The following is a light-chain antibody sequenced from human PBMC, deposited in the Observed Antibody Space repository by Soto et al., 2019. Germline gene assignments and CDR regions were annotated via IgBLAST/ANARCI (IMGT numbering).Light chain of an antibody. CDR2: LGS. CDR1: QSLLHLNGNNY. Sequence: DIVLTQSPLSLSVTPGEPASFSCRANQSLLHLNGNNYLDWYLQKPGQSPHLLIYLGSNRAYGVPDRFSGSGSATDFTQKISRVEADDVGVYYCVRALEPPVTFGPGTKVDIK. J-gene: IGKJ3*01. CDR3: VRALEPPVT. V-gene: IGKV2-28*01.